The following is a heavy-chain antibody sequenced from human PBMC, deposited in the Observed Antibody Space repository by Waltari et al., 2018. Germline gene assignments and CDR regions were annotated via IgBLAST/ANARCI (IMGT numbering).Heavy chain of an antibody. D-gene: IGHD6-13*01. J-gene: IGHJ6*02. CDR3: ARLGDGIAAAGTWRFLSEYYYGMDV. Sequence: QVQLQESGPGLVKPSETLSLTCAVSGYSISSGYYWGWIRQPPGKGLEWIGSIYHSGSTYYNPSLKSRVTISVDTSKNQFSLKLSSVTAADTAVYYCARLGDGIAAAGTWRFLSEYYYGMDVWGQGTTVTVSS. V-gene: IGHV4-38-2*01. CDR1: GYSISSGYY. CDR2: IYHSGST.